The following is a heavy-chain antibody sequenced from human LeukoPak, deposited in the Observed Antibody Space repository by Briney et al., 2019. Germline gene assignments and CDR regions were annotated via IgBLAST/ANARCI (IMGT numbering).Heavy chain of an antibody. CDR3: ARRRASIAARPVDY. D-gene: IGHD6-6*01. Sequence: SETLSLTCAVYGGSFSGYYWSWIRQPPGKGLEWIGEINHSGSTNYNPSLKSRVTISVDTSKNQFSLKLSSVTAADTAVYYCARRRASIAARPVDYWGQGTLVTVS. CDR2: INHSGST. V-gene: IGHV4-34*01. CDR1: GGSFSGYY. J-gene: IGHJ4*02.